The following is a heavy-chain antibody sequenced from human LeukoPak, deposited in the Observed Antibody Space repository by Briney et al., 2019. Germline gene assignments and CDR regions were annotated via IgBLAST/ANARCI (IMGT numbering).Heavy chain of an antibody. D-gene: IGHD3-16*01. CDR3: ARGHDYVWGSVYYFDY. CDR2: INHSGST. V-gene: IGHV4-34*01. J-gene: IGHJ4*02. CDR1: GGPFSGYY. Sequence: PSETLSLTCAVYGGPFSGYYWSWIRQPPGKGLEWIGEINHSGSTNYNPSLKSRVTISVDTSKNQFSLKLSSVTAADTAVYYCARGHDYVWGSVYYFDYWGQGTLVIVSS.